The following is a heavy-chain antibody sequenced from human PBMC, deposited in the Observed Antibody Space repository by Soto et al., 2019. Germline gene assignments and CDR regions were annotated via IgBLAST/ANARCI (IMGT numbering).Heavy chain of an antibody. CDR3: SRGLAGRMGATSPFDY. J-gene: IGHJ4*02. V-gene: IGHV1-2*02. D-gene: IGHD1-26*01. CDR1: GYTFTGYY. Sequence: ASVKVSCKASGYTFTGYYMHWVRQGPGQGLEWMGWINPNSGGKNYAQKFQGSVTMTRDTSISTAYMELSRLRSDDTAVYYCSRGLAGRMGATSPFDYWGQGTLVTVSS. CDR2: INPNSGGK.